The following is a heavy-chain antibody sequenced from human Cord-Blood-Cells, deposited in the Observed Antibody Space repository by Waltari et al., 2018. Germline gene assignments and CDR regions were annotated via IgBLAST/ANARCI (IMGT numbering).Heavy chain of an antibody. Sequence: QVQLQQLGAGLLKPSETLSLTCAVYGWSFSGYYWSWLRQPPGKGLEWIGEINHSGSTNYNPSLKSRVTISVDTSKNQFSLKLSSVTAADTAVYYCARPYGSSGYYYTPYAFDIWGQGTMVTVSS. CDR3: ARPYGSSGYYYTPYAFDI. J-gene: IGHJ3*02. V-gene: IGHV4-34*01. CDR1: GWSFSGYY. CDR2: INHSGST. D-gene: IGHD3-22*01.